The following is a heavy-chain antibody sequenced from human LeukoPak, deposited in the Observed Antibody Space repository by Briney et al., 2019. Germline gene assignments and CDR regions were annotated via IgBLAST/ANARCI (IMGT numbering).Heavy chain of an antibody. J-gene: IGHJ6*02. CDR3: AKDRVRPETDIVVVPAANRPNRRPYYYYGMDV. CDR2: ISGSGGST. D-gene: IGHD2-2*01. CDR1: GFTFSSYA. Sequence: GGSLRLSCAASGFTFSSYAMSWVRQAPGKGLEWVPAISGSGGSTYYADSVKGRFTISRDNSKNTLYLQMDSLRAEDTAVYYCAKDRVRPETDIVVVPAANRPNRRPYYYYGMDVWGQGTTVTVSS. V-gene: IGHV3-23*01.